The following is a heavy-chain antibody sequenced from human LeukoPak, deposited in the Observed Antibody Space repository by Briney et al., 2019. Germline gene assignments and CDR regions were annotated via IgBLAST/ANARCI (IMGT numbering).Heavy chain of an antibody. J-gene: IGHJ4*02. CDR2: MYYTGST. D-gene: IGHD6-13*01. CDR1: GGSFSGYY. V-gene: IGHV4-34*01. CDR3: ARVRAAAIPYYFDY. Sequence: MSSETLSLTCAVYGGSFSGYYWSWIRQPPGKGLEWIGSMYYTGSTYYNPSLKTRVTISVDTSKNQFSLKLTSVTAADTAAYYCARVRAAAIPYYFDYWGQGTLVTVFS.